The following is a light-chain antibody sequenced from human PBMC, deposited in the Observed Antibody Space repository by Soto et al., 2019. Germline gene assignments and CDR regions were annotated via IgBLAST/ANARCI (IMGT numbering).Light chain of an antibody. CDR1: QSVSNDY. CDR2: DVS. J-gene: IGKJ1*01. Sequence: EIVLTQSPGTLSLSPGERATLSCRASQSVSNDYLAWYQQKPGQAPRVLIYDVSTRATGIPDRFSGSGSGTDFTLTIIRLEPEDFAVYYCQQYGSSPWTFGQGTKVQIK. CDR3: QQYGSSPWT. V-gene: IGKV3-20*01.